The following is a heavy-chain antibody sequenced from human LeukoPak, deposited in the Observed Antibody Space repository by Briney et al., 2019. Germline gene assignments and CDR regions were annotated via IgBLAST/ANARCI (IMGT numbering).Heavy chain of an antibody. V-gene: IGHV1-18*04. J-gene: IGHJ4*02. CDR1: GYTFTIHH. CDR2: INTNSGGT. D-gene: IGHD6-13*01. CDR3: ARARAAAGTRAPFDY. Sequence: ASVKVSCKASGYTFTIHHIQWVRQAPGQGLELLGWINTNSGGTTYSQKLQGRVTMTTDTSTSTAYMELRSLRSDDTAVYYCARARAAAGTRAPFDYWGQGTLVTVSS.